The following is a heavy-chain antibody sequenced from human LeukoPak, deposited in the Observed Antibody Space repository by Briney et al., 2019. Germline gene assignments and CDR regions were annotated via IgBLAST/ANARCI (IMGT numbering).Heavy chain of an antibody. Sequence: PGGSLRLSCAASGLTSIRYAVSWVRQTPGKGLEWVSSISGGGSTFYADSVKGRFTISRNNAKNSLYLQMNSLRAEDTAVYYCARGKTPQCWGQGTLVTVSS. CDR3: ARGKTPQC. D-gene: IGHD2-15*01. V-gene: IGHV3-21*01. J-gene: IGHJ4*02. CDR1: GLTSIRYA. CDR2: ISGGGST.